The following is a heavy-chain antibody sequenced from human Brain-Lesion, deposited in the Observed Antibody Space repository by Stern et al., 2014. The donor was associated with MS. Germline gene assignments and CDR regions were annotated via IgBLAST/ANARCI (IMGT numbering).Heavy chain of an antibody. J-gene: IGHJ6*02. CDR3: ARDQRGITIFGVVTDYYYLGMDV. Sequence: MQLVESGAEVKKPGASGKVSCKTSGYIFTGYYIHWVRQAPGQGLEWMAWINPNIGGTKYAQKFQGRVTMSRDTSISTAYVELSSLTSDDTAVYYCARDQRGITIFGVVTDYYYLGMDVWGQGTTVTVSS. V-gene: IGHV1-2*02. CDR1: GYIFTGYY. D-gene: IGHD3-3*01. CDR2: INPNIGGT.